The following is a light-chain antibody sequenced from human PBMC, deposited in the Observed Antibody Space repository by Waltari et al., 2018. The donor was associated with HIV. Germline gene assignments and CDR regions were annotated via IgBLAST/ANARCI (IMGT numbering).Light chain of an antibody. V-gene: IGLV2-18*02. Sequence: QSALTQPPSVSGSLGQSVTISCTGTSSDLRAYNSVSWYQQSPGPAPKLRIYEVTHRPSGVPVRFSGSKSGNTASLTISGLQADDEADYYCSSYTTSSTWVFGGGTKLTVL. CDR3: SSYTTSSTWV. CDR2: EVT. CDR1: SSDLRAYNS. J-gene: IGLJ3*02.